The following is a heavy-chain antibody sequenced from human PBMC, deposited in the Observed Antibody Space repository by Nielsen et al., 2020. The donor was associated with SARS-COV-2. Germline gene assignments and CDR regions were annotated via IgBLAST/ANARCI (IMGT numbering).Heavy chain of an antibody. CDR1: GFTFSSYW. CDR2: IKQDGSEK. V-gene: IGHV3-7*01. J-gene: IGHJ4*02. Sequence: GESLKISCAASGFTFSSYWMSWVRQAPGKGLEWVANIKQDGSEKYYVDSVKGRFTISRDNAKNSLYLQMNSLRVEDTAVYFCTRDPGGFHNGPRGGGYFDLWGQGTLLSVSS. CDR3: TRDPGGFHNGPRGGGYFDL. D-gene: IGHD2-8*01.